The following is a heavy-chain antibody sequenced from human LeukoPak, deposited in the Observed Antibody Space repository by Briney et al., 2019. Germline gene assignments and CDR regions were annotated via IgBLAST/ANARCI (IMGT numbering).Heavy chain of an antibody. CDR1: GGSISSYY. J-gene: IGHJ2*01. CDR2: IYYSGST. Sequence: SETLSLTCTVSGGSISSYYWSWTRQPPGKGLEWIGYIYYSGSTNYNPSLKSRVTISVDTSKNQFSLKLSSVTAADTAVYYCASDGVSAAAGSFDLWGRGTLVTVSS. D-gene: IGHD6-13*01. CDR3: ASDGVSAAAGSFDL. V-gene: IGHV4-59*01.